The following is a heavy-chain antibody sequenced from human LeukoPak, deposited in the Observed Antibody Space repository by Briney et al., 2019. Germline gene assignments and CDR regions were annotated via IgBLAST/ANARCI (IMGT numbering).Heavy chain of an antibody. J-gene: IGHJ6*02. V-gene: IGHV4-59*01. CDR2: IYYSGST. D-gene: IGHD1-14*01. CDR3: ARAGGARYYYGMDV. Sequence: SETLSLTCTVSGGSISSYYWSWIRQPPGKGLEWIGYIYYSGSTNYNPSLKSRVTISVDTSKNQFSLKLSSVTAADTAVYYCARAGGARYYYGMDVWGQGTTVTVSS. CDR1: GGSISSYY.